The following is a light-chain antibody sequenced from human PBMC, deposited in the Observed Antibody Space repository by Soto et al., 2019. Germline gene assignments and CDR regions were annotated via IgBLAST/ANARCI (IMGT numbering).Light chain of an antibody. CDR1: ALASHY. J-gene: IGLJ3*02. V-gene: IGLV3-25*03. CDR3: QLADSSGAWV. CDR2: KDS. Sequence: SYELTQPPSVSVSPGQTAKITCSGDALASHYAYWYQQKPGQAPVLVIYKDSERPSGIPERFSGSRSGTTVTLTIIGVQAEDEADYYCQLADSSGAWVFGGGTKLTVL.